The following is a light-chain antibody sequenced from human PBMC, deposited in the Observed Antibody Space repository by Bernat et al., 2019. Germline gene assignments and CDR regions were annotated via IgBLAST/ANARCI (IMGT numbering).Light chain of an antibody. CDR1: SSDVGSNNI. Sequence: QSALTQPASVSASPGQSITISCTGTSSDVGSNNIVSWYQQHPGKVPKPVIYEVTKRLSGVSSRFSGAKSGNTATLTITGLQAEDEANYYCCGLDGVSSSWIFGGGTKLTVL. J-gene: IGLJ2*01. V-gene: IGLV2-23*02. CDR3: CGLDGVSSSWI. CDR2: EVT.